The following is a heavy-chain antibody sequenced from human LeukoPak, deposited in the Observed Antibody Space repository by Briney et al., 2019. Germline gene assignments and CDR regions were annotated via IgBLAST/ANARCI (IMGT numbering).Heavy chain of an antibody. Sequence: GGSLRLSCAACGFTFSSYSMNWVRQAPGKGLEWVSYISSSSSTIYYADSVKGRFTISRDNAKNSLYLQMNSLRAEDTAVYYCARDGYNWGFGYWGQGTLVTVSS. V-gene: IGHV3-48*01. J-gene: IGHJ4*02. D-gene: IGHD1-1*01. CDR2: ISSSSSTI. CDR3: ARDGYNWGFGY. CDR1: GFTFSSYS.